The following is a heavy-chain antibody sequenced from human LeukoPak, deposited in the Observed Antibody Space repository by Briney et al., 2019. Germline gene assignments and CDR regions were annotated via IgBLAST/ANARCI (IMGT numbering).Heavy chain of an antibody. Sequence: SETLSLTCAVYGGSFSGYYWSWIRQPPGKGLEWIGEINHSGSTNYNPSLKSRVTISVDTSKNQFSLKLSSVTAADTAVYYCARKSWRRLRYFDWFTPGGWFDPWGQGTLVTVSS. CDR2: INHSGST. D-gene: IGHD3-9*01. CDR1: GGSFSGYY. V-gene: IGHV4-34*01. J-gene: IGHJ5*02. CDR3: ARKSWRRLRYFDWFTPGGWFDP.